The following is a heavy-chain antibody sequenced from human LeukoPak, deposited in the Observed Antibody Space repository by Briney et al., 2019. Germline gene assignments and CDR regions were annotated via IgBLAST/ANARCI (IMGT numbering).Heavy chain of an antibody. V-gene: IGHV1-18*04. D-gene: IGHD3-16*01. CDR2: ISAYNGNT. Sequence: ASVKVSCKASGYTFTAYYMHWVRQAPGQGLEWMGWISAYNGNTNYAQKLQGRVTMTTDTSTSTAYMELRSLRSDDTAVYYCARDRAYTKGAGGYWGQGTLVTVSS. CDR1: GYTFTAYY. CDR3: ARDRAYTKGAGGY. J-gene: IGHJ4*02.